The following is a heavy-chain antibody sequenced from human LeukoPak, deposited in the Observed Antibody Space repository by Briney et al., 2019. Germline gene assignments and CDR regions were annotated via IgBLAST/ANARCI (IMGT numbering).Heavy chain of an antibody. V-gene: IGHV3-7*01. J-gene: IGHJ3*02. D-gene: IGHD3-3*01. CDR1: GFTFSNYW. Sequence: GGSLRLSCAASGFTFSNYWMTWVRQAPGKGLEWVANIKQDGSEKYYVDSVKGRFTISRDNAKNSLYLQMNSLRAEDTAVYYCANEWLTQDAFDIWGQGTMVTVSS. CDR3: ANEWLTQDAFDI. CDR2: IKQDGSEK.